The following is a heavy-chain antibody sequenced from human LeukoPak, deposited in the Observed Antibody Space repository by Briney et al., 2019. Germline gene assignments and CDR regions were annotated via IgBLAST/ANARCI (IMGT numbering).Heavy chain of an antibody. CDR3: AKEDDISTGYVDY. V-gene: IGHV3-23*01. CDR1: GFTFSSYA. CDR2: ISGSGNWE. J-gene: IGHJ4*02. D-gene: IGHD3-9*01. Sequence: GGSLRLSCAASGFTFSSYAMSWVRQAPGKGLEWVSTISGSGNWEYYADSLKGRFTVSRDNSKNTLYLQMNSLRADDTAVYCCAKEDDISTGYVDYWGQGTLVTVSS.